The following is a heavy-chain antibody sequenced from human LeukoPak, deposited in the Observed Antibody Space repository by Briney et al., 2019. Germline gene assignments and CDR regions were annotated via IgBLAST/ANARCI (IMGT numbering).Heavy chain of an antibody. CDR2: INHSGRN. CDR1: GGSLSGYY. J-gene: IGHJ5*02. Sequence: SETLSLTCGVYGGSLSGYYWRWLRQPPGKGREGVGEINHSGRNNYNPSLKSRVTISVDASKIQFSLRLSFVAAADTAVYYCARGDCSGGSCYGHPWFDRWGQGTLVTVSS. D-gene: IGHD2-15*01. CDR3: ARGDCSGGSCYGHPWFDR. V-gene: IGHV4-34*01.